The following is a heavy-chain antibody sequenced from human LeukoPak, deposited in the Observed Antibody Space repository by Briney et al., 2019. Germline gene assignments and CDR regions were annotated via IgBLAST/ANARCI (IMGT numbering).Heavy chain of an antibody. CDR2: ISGNSGRS. D-gene: IGHD6-13*01. Sequence: PGGSLRLSCAASGFTFSSYAMSWVRLAPGKGPEWVSSISGNSGRSYYADSVKGRFSISRDNSNNTLYLQMNSMRAEDAAVYYCAKSTSSWERVDYWGQGTLVTVSS. J-gene: IGHJ4*02. CDR3: AKSTSSWERVDY. V-gene: IGHV3-23*01. CDR1: GFTFSSYA.